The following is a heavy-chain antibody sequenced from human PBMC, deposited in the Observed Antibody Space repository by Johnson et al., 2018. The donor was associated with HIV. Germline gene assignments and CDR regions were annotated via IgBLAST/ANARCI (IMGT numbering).Heavy chain of an antibody. V-gene: IGHV3-30-3*01. CDR1: GFTFSSYA. Sequence: QVQLVQSGGGVVQPGGSLRLSCAASGFTFSSYAMHWVRQAPGKGLEWVAVISYDGSNKYYADSVKGRFTISRDNSKNTLFLQMNSLRAEDTAVFYCAREQLQFSFCDIWGQGTMVTVSS. J-gene: IGHJ3*02. CDR2: ISYDGSNK. CDR3: AREQLQFSFCDI. D-gene: IGHD3-3*01.